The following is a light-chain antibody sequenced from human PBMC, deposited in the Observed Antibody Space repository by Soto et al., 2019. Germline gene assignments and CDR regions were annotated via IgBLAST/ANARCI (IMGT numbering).Light chain of an antibody. V-gene: IGKV3-15*01. CDR2: DAS. J-gene: IGKJ5*01. CDR3: QHYYDWPIT. Sequence: EMEMTQSPASLSVSLGERVTLSCRASQSVRSTLAWFQQKPGQAPRLLIYDASTRATDIPARFSGSGSGTEFTLTISGLQSEDFAVYYCQHYYDWPITFGQGTRLEIK. CDR1: QSVRST.